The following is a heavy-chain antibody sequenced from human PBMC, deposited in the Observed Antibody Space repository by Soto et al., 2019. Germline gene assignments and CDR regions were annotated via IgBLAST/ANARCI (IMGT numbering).Heavy chain of an antibody. D-gene: IGHD6-13*01. CDR1: GYSFTSYW. CDR3: ARHISSSWYYYYCYSMDV. Sequence: GESLKISWKGSGYSFTSYWIGWVRQMPGKGLEWMGLIYPGDSDTRYSTSFQGQVTISADKSISTDYMQWSSLKASDTAMYYCARHISSSWYYYYCYSMDVWGKGTTVTVSS. CDR2: IYPGDSDT. J-gene: IGHJ6*03. V-gene: IGHV5-51*01.